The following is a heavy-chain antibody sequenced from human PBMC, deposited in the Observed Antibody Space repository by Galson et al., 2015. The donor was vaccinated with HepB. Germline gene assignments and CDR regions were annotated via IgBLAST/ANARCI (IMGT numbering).Heavy chain of an antibody. CDR2: VISISFYK. CDR3: ARGRGDIGGYYAFDY. Sequence: SLSLSCAASGFTFSTYRLNWGRQAPGKGLEWVSVVISISFYKYFADSVKGRFTISRDNAKSLLYVQMNNLRVEDTAVYYCARGRGDIGGYYAFDYWGKGALVTVSS. CDR1: GFTFSTYR. D-gene: IGHD3-22*01. J-gene: IGHJ4*02. V-gene: IGHV3-21*06.